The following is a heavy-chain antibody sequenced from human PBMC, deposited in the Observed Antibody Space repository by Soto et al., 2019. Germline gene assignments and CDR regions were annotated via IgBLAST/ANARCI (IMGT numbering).Heavy chain of an antibody. CDR2: INHSGST. D-gene: IGHD7-27*01. J-gene: IGHJ4*02. CDR1: GGSFSGYY. CDR3: ARGWGRIFDY. Sequence: QVQLQQWGAGLLKPSETLSLTCAVYGGSFSGYYWNWIRQPPGKGLEWIGEINHSGSTNYNPSLKSRVTISVDTSKNQFSLKLSSVTAADTDVYYCARGWGRIFDYWGQGTLVTVSS. V-gene: IGHV4-34*01.